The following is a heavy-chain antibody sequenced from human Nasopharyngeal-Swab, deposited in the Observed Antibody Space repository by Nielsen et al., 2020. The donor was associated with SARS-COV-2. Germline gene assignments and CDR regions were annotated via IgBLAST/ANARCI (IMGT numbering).Heavy chain of an antibody. D-gene: IGHD6-25*01. V-gene: IGHV4-59*13. CDR2: IYYSGST. CDR1: GGSISSYY. CDR3: ASTGRPGCSSAGALDY. J-gene: IGHJ4*02. Sequence: SETLSLTCTVSGGSISSYYWSWIRQPPGKGLEWIGYIYYSGSTNYNPSLKSRVTISVDTSKNQFSLKLSSVTAADTAVYYCASTGRPGCSSAGALDYWGQGTLVTVSS.